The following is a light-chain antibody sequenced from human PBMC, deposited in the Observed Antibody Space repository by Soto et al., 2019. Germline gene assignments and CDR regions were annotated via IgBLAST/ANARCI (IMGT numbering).Light chain of an antibody. CDR3: SSYTSSSTYD. J-gene: IGLJ1*01. Sequence: QSVLTQPPSVSGSPGQSVTISCTGTSSDVGGYNRVSWYQQPPGTAPKLIIYEVNNRPSGVPDRFSGSNSGNTASLTISGLQAEDEADYYCSSYTSSSTYDFGTGTKLTVL. CDR1: SSDVGGYNR. V-gene: IGLV2-18*02. CDR2: EVN.